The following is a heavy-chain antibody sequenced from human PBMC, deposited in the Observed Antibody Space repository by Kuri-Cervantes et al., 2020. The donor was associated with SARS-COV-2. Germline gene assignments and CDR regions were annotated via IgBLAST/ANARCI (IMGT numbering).Heavy chain of an antibody. V-gene: IGHV3-30*03. CDR1: GFIFSNYA. CDR2: ISYDGNNL. CDR3: ARETPEHTSSWFDY. Sequence: LSLTCVASGFIFSNYAMHWVRQAPGKGLEWVAIISYDGNNLYADAVKGRFTISRDNSKNTLHLQMNSLRPEDTAVYYCARETPEHTSSWFDYWGQGSPVTVSS. D-gene: IGHD6-13*01. J-gene: IGHJ4*02.